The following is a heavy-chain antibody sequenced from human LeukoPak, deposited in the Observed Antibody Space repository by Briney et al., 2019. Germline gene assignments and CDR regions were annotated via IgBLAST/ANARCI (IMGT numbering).Heavy chain of an antibody. V-gene: IGHV4-61*01. CDR1: GGSVSSGSYY. CDR2: IYYLGST. D-gene: IGHD2/OR15-2a*01. CDR3: ARGSNVIDY. Sequence: PSETLSLTCTVSGGSVSSGSYYWNWIRQPPGKGLEWIGYIYYLGSTNYNPFLKSRVTISVDTSKNQFSLKLTSVTAADTAVYYCARGSNVIDYWGQGTLVTVSS. J-gene: IGHJ4*02.